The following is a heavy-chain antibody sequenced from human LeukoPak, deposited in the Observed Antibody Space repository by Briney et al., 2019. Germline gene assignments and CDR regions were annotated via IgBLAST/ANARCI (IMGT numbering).Heavy chain of an antibody. D-gene: IGHD3-10*01. V-gene: IGHV4-39*01. CDR2: IYYSGST. J-gene: IGHJ4*02. CDR1: GGSISSSSYY. Sequence: SETLSLTCTVSGGSISSSSYYWGWIRQPPGKGLEWIGSIYYSGSTYYNPSLKSRVTISVDTSKNQFSLKLSSVTAADTAVYYCARQRTYYYGSGSYYRWGNFDYWGQGTLVTVSS. CDR3: ARQRTYYYGSGSYYRWGNFDY.